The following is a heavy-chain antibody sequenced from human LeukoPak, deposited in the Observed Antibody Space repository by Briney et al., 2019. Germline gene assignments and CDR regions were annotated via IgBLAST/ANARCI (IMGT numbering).Heavy chain of an antibody. CDR2: ITSAGENT. Sequence: GGSLRLSCAASGFTFSSYGMHWVRQAPGKGLEWVSSITSAGENTFYTGSVKGRFTISRDNSRNTLYLQMSSLRAEDTAIYYCAKDRPNYYGSNGHYYRRDGDYWGQGTLVTVSS. CDR1: GFTFSSYG. J-gene: IGHJ4*02. CDR3: AKDRPNYYGSNGHYYRRDGDY. D-gene: IGHD3-22*01. V-gene: IGHV3-23*01.